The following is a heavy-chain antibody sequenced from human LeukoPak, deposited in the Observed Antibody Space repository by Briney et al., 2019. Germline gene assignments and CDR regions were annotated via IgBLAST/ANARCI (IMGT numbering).Heavy chain of an antibody. J-gene: IGHJ4*02. V-gene: IGHV1-2*02. D-gene: IGHD3-10*01. CDR3: ARAGPQAGLLWFGEYLY. Sequence: GASVKVSCKASGYTFTGYYMHWVRQAPGRGLEWMGWINPNSGGTNYAQKFQGRVTMTRDTSISTAYMELSRLRSDDTAVYYCARAGPQAGLLWFGEYLYWGQGTLVTVSS. CDR1: GYTFTGYY. CDR2: INPNSGGT.